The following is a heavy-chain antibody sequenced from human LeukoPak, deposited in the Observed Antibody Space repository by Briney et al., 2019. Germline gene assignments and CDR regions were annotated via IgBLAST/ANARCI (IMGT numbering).Heavy chain of an antibody. J-gene: IGHJ4*02. D-gene: IGHD7-27*01. CDR2: IGTSGGDI. CDR3: ARDPNWGSGY. CDR1: EFIFSSYV. V-gene: IGHV3-23*01. Sequence: PGGSLRLSCAASEFIFSSYVMIWVRQAPGKGLEWVSIIGTSGGDIHYADSVKGRFSISRDNSKNTLSLQMNSLRVDDTAVYYCARDPNWGSGYWGQGTLVTVSS.